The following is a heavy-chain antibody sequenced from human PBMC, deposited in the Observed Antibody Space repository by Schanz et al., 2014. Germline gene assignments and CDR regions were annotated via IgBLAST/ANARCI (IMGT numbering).Heavy chain of an antibody. V-gene: IGHV3-15*01. Sequence: EVQLVESGGGLVKPGGSLRLSCAASGFTSSNAWMSWVRQAPGKGLEWVGRIKTKTDGGTTDYAAPVKGRFTISRDDSTNTLYLQMNSLRAEDTAVYYCAKQHGVIQQVSDYWGQGTLVTVSS. J-gene: IGHJ4*02. D-gene: IGHD3-22*01. CDR2: IKTKTDGGTT. CDR3: AKQHGVIQQVSDY. CDR1: GFTSSNAW.